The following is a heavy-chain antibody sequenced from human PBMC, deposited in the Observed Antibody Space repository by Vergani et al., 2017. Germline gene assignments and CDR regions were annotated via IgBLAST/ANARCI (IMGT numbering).Heavy chain of an antibody. CDR3: ARVNTETNRHLYYYYYLDV. Sequence: QVQLQQWGGGLLKPSETLSLTCVVNGGSFTSYHWTWIRQSPGEGLEWVGDIDHTGRPDYNPSLKSRLTMSVDKSRNQFSLTLNSVTATDTAIYFCARVNTETNRHLYYYYYLDVWGQRAAVTVS. J-gene: IGHJ6*03. D-gene: IGHD4-11*01. CDR1: GGSFTSYH. V-gene: IGHV4-34*01. CDR2: IDHTGRP.